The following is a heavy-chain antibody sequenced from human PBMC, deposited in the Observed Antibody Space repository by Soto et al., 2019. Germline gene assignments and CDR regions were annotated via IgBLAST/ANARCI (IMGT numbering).Heavy chain of an antibody. CDR2: ISAYNGDT. J-gene: IGHJ4*02. Sequence: QVQLVQSGAEVKKPGASVKVSCKASGYTFTSYGFSWVRQAPGQGLEWMGWISAYNGDTNYAQKLQGRVTMTTDTSTSTAYMELRSLTADDTAVYYCARAVSSRPQEYYFDYWGQGTLVTVSS. V-gene: IGHV1-18*01. CDR1: GYTFTSYG. D-gene: IGHD6-6*01. CDR3: ARAVSSRPQEYYFDY.